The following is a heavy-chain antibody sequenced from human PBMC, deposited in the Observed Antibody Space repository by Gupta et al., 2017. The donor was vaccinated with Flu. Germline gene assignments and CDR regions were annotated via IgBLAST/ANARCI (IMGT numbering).Heavy chain of an antibody. Sequence: EVHLVESGGGLVQPGGPLRLYCAAPGFTFSNHDMYWVRQDPGEGLVWVSHINTDGSSTYYADSVKGRFTISRDNAKSTLYLQMNSLRAEDTAVYYCARVCGGDCYGYHFDYWGQGTLATVSS. CDR2: INTDGSST. CDR1: GFTFSNHD. J-gene: IGHJ4*02. V-gene: IGHV3-74*01. D-gene: IGHD2-21*01. CDR3: ARVCGGDCYGYHFDY.